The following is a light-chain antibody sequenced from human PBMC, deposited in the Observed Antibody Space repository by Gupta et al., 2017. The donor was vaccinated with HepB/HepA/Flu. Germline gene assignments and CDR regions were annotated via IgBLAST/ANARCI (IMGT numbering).Light chain of an antibody. CDR1: QNIGSN. J-gene: IGKJ1*01. Sequence: EIVLTQSPDFHSVTPKEKVTITCRASQNIGSNLHWYQQNPEQSPKLLIKYASQASSGVPSRFSGSGSGTDFTLTIKIREAEDAATYYCQQSSSLPHTFGQGTXVEIK. V-gene: IGKV6-21*02. CDR3: QQSSSLPHT. CDR2: YAS.